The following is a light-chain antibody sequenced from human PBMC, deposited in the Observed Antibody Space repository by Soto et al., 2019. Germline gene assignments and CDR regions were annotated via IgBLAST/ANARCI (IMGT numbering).Light chain of an antibody. CDR3: QQYDYLPLT. V-gene: IGKV1-33*01. J-gene: IGKJ4*01. CDR1: QDITNY. CDR2: DAS. Sequence: DIQMTQSPSSLSASVGDRVTITCQASQDITNYLNWYQQKPGKAPQHLIYDASNLETGVPSRLSGSGSGIDFTLTISRLQPEDIAVYYCQQYDYLPLTFGGGTKVEIE.